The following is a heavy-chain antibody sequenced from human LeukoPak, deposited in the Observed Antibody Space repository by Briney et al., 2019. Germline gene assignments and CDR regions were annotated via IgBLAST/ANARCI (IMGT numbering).Heavy chain of an antibody. CDR1: GYTFTGYY. V-gene: IGHV1-2*02. CDR3: ARDRGYSGSYYFY. CDR2: INPNSGGT. Sequence: GASVKVSCKASGYTFTGYYMHWVRQAPGQGLEWMGWINPNSGGTNYAQKFQGRVTMTRDTSISTAYMELSRLRSDDTAVYYCARDRGYSGSYYFYWGQGTLVTVPS. D-gene: IGHD1-26*01. J-gene: IGHJ4*02.